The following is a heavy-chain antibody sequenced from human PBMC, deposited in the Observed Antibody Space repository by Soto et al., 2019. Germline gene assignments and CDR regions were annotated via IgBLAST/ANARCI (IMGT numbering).Heavy chain of an antibody. CDR2: IYYSGST. CDR3: ARYSYDQDYFDY. Sequence: SDTLSLTYTVFGRSISSYYWSCIRQPPGKGLEWIGYIYYSGSTNYNPSLKSRVTISVDTSKNQFSLKLSSVTAADTAVYYCARYSYDQDYFDYWGQGTLVTVS. J-gene: IGHJ4*02. V-gene: IGHV4-59*01. CDR1: GRSISSYY. D-gene: IGHD5-18*01.